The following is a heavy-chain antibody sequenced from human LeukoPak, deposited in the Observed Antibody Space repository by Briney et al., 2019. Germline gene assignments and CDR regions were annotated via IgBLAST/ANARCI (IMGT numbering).Heavy chain of an antibody. J-gene: IGHJ6*03. CDR1: GFSFSSYE. V-gene: IGHV3-48*03. CDR3: ARARGELTLYYYMDV. D-gene: IGHD3-10*01. CDR2: ISSSGSNI. Sequence: GGSLRLSCAASGFSFSSYEMNWVRQAPGKGLEWVSNISSSGSNIHYADSVRGRFTISRDSAENSLYLQMNSLRAEDTAVYYCARARGELTLYYYMDVWGKGTTVTVSS.